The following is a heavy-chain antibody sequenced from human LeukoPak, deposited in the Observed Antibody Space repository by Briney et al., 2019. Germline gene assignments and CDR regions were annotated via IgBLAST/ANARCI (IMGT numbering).Heavy chain of an antibody. CDR1: GYTFTSYG. V-gene: IGHV1-69*13. CDR2: IIPIFGTA. D-gene: IGHD2-2*01. CDR3: ARTLDIVVVPAASYYYYGMDV. J-gene: IGHJ6*02. Sequence: ASVKVSCKASGYTFTSYGISWVRQAPGQGLEWMGGIIPIFGTANYAQKFQGRVTITADESTSTAYMELSSLRSEDTAVYYCARTLDIVVVPAASYYYYGMDVWAKGPRSPSP.